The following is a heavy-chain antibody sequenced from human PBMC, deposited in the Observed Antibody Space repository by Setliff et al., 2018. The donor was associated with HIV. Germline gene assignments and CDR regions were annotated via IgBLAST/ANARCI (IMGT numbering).Heavy chain of an antibody. CDR2: IYYSGST. J-gene: IGHJ5*02. V-gene: IGHV4-61*05. Sequence: LSLTCTVSGGSINSTSYYWGWIRQPPGKGLEWIGYIYYSGSTNYNPSLKSRVTISVDTSKNQFSLKLSSVTAADTAVYYCARASLNYGGNSGWFDPWGQGTLVTVSS. CDR1: GGSINSTSYY. CDR3: ARASLNYGGNSGWFDP. D-gene: IGHD4-17*01.